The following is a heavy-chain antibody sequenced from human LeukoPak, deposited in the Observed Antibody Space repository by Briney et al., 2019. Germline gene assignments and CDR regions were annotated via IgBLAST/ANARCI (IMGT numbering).Heavy chain of an antibody. Sequence: GGSLRLSCAASGFTFSSYWMHWVRQAPGKGLEWVSSISTSGDGTVYADSVKGRVTISRDNSKNTLYLQMNSLRAEDTAVYSCAKNLLGSGAYSWYFDLWGRGTLVTVSS. J-gene: IGHJ2*01. D-gene: IGHD1-26*01. V-gene: IGHV3-23*01. CDR2: ISTSGDGT. CDR3: AKNLLGSGAYSWYFDL. CDR1: GFTFSSYW.